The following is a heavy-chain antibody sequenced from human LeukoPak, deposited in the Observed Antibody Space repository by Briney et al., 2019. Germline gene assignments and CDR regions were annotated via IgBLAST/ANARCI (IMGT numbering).Heavy chain of an antibody. CDR1: GLTLDNAW. J-gene: IGHJ6*03. CDR2: IKSKTDGGTA. CDR3: TTVSNSWIYFILRPPDPGMGDYYYYMDV. V-gene: IGHV3-15*01. Sequence: GGSLRLSCAASGLTLDNAWMSWVPPAQGQGLEWVGRIKSKTDGGTANYAAPVKGRYTISRDNSENTLHLQIDSLQNEDAGVYHCTTVSNSWIYFILRPPDPGMGDYYYYMDVWGKGTTVTVSS. D-gene: IGHD1-26*01.